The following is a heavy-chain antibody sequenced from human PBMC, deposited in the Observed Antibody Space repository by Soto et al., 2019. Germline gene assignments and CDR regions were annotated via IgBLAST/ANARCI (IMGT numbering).Heavy chain of an antibody. V-gene: IGHV4-61*01. CDR1: GASVSSGSFY. D-gene: IGHD5-12*01. CDR3: PRAPITYTSSHSVDA. CDR2: IYNNETF. Sequence: SESLSLTCSVSGASVSSGSFYWSWIRQPPGKGLEWIGFIYNNETFNYNPSLKSRVTLSVDTSKHQFSLKLSSVTAADTAAYHSPRAPITYTSSHSVDAWGQGALVTVSS. J-gene: IGHJ4*02.